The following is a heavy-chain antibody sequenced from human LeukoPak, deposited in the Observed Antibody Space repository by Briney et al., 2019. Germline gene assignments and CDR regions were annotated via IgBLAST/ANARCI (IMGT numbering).Heavy chain of an antibody. D-gene: IGHD6-19*01. Sequence: ASVKVSCKASGGSFSNYAFSWVRQAPGQGLEWMGWINPNSGGTNYAQKFQGWVTMTRDTSISTAYMELSRLRSDDTAVYYCARGNSQWLVPDYWGQGTLVTVSS. CDR2: INPNSGGT. CDR1: GGSFSNYA. V-gene: IGHV1-2*04. CDR3: ARGNSQWLVPDY. J-gene: IGHJ4*02.